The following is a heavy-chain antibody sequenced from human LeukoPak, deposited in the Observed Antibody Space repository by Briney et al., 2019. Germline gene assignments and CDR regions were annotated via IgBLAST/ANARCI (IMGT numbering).Heavy chain of an antibody. J-gene: IGHJ5*02. Sequence: GGSLRLSCAASGFTFTHFGMHWVRQAPGKGLDWVAFVRYDGDLQFYADSVQGRFTISRDNSKNTEDLQMNRLRIEDTAVYYCVKESLEGDTWGQGTLVTVSS. V-gene: IGHV3-30*02. CDR2: VRYDGDLQ. CDR3: VKESLEGDT. D-gene: IGHD1-1*01. CDR1: GFTFTHFG.